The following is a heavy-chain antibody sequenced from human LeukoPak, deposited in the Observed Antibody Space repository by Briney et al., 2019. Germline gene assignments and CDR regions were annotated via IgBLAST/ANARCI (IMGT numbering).Heavy chain of an antibody. V-gene: IGHV1-2*02. CDR3: TRDHCSFANCYEDYYYGMDV. J-gene: IGHJ6*02. CDR1: GYTFTYYH. Sequence: GASVKVSCKASGYTFTYYHMHWVRQAPGQGLEWMGWINPNSGGTNYTQNFQGRVTMTRDTSISTAYMELSRLRSDDSAIYYCTRDHCSFANCYEDYYYGMDVWGQGTTVTVSS. CDR2: INPNSGGT. D-gene: IGHD2-2*01.